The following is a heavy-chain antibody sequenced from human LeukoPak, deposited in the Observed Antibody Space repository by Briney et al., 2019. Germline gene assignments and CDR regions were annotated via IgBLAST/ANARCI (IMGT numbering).Heavy chain of an antibody. J-gene: IGHJ5*02. CDR1: GGSISSYY. D-gene: IGHD3-10*01. V-gene: IGHV4-34*01. Sequence: SETLSLTCTVSGGSISSYYWSWIRQPPGKGLEWIGEMNHSGSTNYNPSLKSRVTISVDTSKNQFSLKLSSVTAADTAVYYCARVSRLGSYNWFDPWGQGTLVTVSS. CDR2: MNHSGST. CDR3: ARVSRLGSYNWFDP.